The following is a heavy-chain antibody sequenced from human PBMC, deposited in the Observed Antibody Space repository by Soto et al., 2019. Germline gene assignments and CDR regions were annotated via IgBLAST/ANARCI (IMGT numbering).Heavy chain of an antibody. CDR2: IYYSGST. Sequence: QLQLQESGPGLVKPSETLSLTCTVSGGSISSSSYYWGWIRQPPGKGLEWIGSIYYSGSTYYNPSLKSRVTIAVDTSKNQCALKLSSVPAADTAVYYGARRRRYLSRFGGGVGVDHPYWYFDLWGRGTLVTVSS. CDR3: ARRRRYLSRFGGGVGVDHPYWYFDL. D-gene: IGHD2-21*01. CDR1: GGSISSSSYY. J-gene: IGHJ2*01. V-gene: IGHV4-39*01.